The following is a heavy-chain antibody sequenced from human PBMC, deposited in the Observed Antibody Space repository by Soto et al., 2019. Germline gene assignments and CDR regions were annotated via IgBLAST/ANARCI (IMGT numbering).Heavy chain of an antibody. Sequence: EVQLVESGGGLIQPGGSLRLSCAVSGFTVSNNYMSWVRQAPGKGLEGVSVIYSGGYTAYGDSVKGRFTISRDNSKNTQIFKMNPMRPAARAVFYCAPRPGGGGYWGQGTLVTVSS. J-gene: IGHJ4*02. CDR1: GFTVSNNY. CDR3: APRPGGGGY. D-gene: IGHD3-10*01. V-gene: IGHV3-53*01. CDR2: IYSGGYT.